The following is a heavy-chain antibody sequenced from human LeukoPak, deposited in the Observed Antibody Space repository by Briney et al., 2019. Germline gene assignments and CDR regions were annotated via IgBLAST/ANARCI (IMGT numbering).Heavy chain of an antibody. J-gene: IGHJ4*02. CDR3: AKIGGAAAGGDY. Sequence: PGGSLRLSCAASGFNFSIYSMNWVRQAPGKGLEWVSYITRSSTTIYYADSVKGRFTISRDNAKNSLYLQMNSLRAEDTAVYYCAKIGGAAAGGDYWGQGTLVTVSS. CDR1: GFNFSIYS. D-gene: IGHD6-13*01. CDR2: ITRSSTTI. V-gene: IGHV3-48*01.